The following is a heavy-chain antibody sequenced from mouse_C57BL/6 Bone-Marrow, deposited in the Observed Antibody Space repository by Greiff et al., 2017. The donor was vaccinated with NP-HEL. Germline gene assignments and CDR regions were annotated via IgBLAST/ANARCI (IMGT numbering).Heavy chain of an antibody. V-gene: IGHV3-6*01. CDR2: ISYDGSN. Sequence: EVKLVESGPGLVKPSQSLSLTCSVTGYSITSGYYWNWIRQFPGNKLEWMGYISYDGSNNYNPSLKNRISITRDTSKNQFFLKLNSVTTEDTATYYCARVLQLRYFDYWGQGTTLTVSS. CDR1: GYSITSGYY. J-gene: IGHJ2*01. D-gene: IGHD4-1*02. CDR3: ARVLQLRYFDY.